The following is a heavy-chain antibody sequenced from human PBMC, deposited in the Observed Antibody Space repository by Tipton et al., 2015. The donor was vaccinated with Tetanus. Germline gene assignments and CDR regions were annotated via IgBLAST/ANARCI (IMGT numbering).Heavy chain of an antibody. CDR3: AKEGGGAALYYFDY. J-gene: IGHJ4*02. V-gene: IGHV3-21*04. CDR2: ISTSSSYK. D-gene: IGHD6-13*01. CDR1: GFKFSSYS. Sequence: SLRLSCAASGFKFSSYSMSWVRQSPGKGLEWVSSISTSSSYKKYADSVKGRFTISRDNSKNTLYLQMNSLRAEDTAVYYCAKEGGGAALYYFDYWGQGTLVTVSS.